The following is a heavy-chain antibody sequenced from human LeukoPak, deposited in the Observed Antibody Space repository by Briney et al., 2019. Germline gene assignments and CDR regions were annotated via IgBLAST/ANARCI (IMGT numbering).Heavy chain of an antibody. CDR2: IWYDGSNK. CDR3: ARVDDSSSWYEGFDY. CDR1: GFTFSSYG. D-gene: IGHD6-13*01. Sequence: GRSLRLSCAASGFTFSSYGMHWVRQAPGKGLEWVAVIWYDGSNKYYADSVKGRFTISRDNSKNTLYLQMNSLRAEDTAVYYCARVDDSSSWYEGFDYWGQGTLVTVSS. J-gene: IGHJ4*02. V-gene: IGHV3-33*01.